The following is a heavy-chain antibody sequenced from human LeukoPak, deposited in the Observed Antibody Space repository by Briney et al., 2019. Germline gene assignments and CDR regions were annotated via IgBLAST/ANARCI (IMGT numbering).Heavy chain of an antibody. J-gene: IGHJ5*02. CDR3: ARSHSAALTSFVP. V-gene: IGHV5-51*01. D-gene: IGHD6-25*01. CDR2: IYPRDSDT. CDR1: GYSFTTYW. Sequence: GESLKISCKTSGYSFTTYWIAWVRQMPGKGLEWMGLIYPRDSDTKYNPAFEGQVSISADKSITTAYLQWSSLQASDTAVYYCARSHSAALTSFVPWGQGTLVTVSS.